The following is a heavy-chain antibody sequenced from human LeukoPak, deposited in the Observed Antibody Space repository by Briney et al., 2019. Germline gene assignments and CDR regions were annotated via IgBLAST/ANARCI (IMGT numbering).Heavy chain of an antibody. V-gene: IGHV3-30*18. CDR3: AKAGAGSSWYDGYYFDY. J-gene: IGHJ4*02. Sequence: GXXXXSYXXHWIRQAPGKGLEXXAVXSYDGSNKYYADSVKGRFTISRDNSKNTLYLQMNSLRAEDTAVYYCAKAGAGSSWYDGYYFDYWGQGTLVTVSS. CDR2: XSYDGSNK. D-gene: IGHD6-13*01. CDR1: GXXXXSYX.